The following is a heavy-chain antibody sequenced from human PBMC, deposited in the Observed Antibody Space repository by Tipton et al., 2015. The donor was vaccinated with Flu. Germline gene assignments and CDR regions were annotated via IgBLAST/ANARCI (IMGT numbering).Heavy chain of an antibody. D-gene: IGHD3-10*01. V-gene: IGHV4-39*07. Sequence: TLSLTCTVSGGSINTNLYYWAWIRQPPGKGLEWIGSISYSGTTYYNPSLESRVTISVDTSQNQFSLKLSSVTAADTAVYYCARVRGYYYGSGSYYPGWFDPWGQGTLVTVSS. J-gene: IGHJ5*02. CDR2: ISYSGTT. CDR3: ARVRGYYYGSGSYYPGWFDP. CDR1: GGSINTNLYY.